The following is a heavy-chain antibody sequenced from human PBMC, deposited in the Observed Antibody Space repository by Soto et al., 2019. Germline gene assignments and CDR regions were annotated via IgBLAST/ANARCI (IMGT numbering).Heavy chain of an antibody. D-gene: IGHD2-21*02. CDR3: ARTALGWFDP. Sequence: SETLSLTCSVSGGSISSYYWSWIRQPPGKGLEWIGYIFYSGRSGSTNHNPSLKSRVTISVDTSKNQFSLKLSSVTAADTAAYYCARTALGWFDPWGQGTLVTVSS. V-gene: IGHV4-59*01. CDR2: IFYSGRSGST. CDR1: GGSISSYY. J-gene: IGHJ5*02.